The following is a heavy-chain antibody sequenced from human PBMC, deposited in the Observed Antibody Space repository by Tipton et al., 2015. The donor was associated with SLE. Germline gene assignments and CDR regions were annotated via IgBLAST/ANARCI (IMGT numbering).Heavy chain of an antibody. CDR1: GYTFTSYD. CDR3: ARGSPWFDP. J-gene: IGHJ5*02. Sequence: QLVQSGAEVKKPGASVKVSCKASGYTFTSYDINWVRQATGQGLEWTGWMNPNSGSTGYAQKLQGRVTMTTDTSTSTAYMELRSLRSDDTAVYYCARGSPWFDPWGQGTLVTVSS. V-gene: IGHV1-18*01. CDR2: MNPNSGST.